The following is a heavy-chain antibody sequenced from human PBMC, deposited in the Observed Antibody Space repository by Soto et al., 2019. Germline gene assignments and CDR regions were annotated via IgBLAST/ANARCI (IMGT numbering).Heavy chain of an antibody. CDR3: ARASGKYCSSTTCYTPYYFDY. CDR2: IYYSGST. Sequence: SETLSLTCTVSGGSISSGGYYWSWIRQHPGKGLEWIGYIYYSGSTYHNPSLKSRVTISEDTSKNQFSLKLSSVTAADTAVYYCARASGKYCSSTTCYTPYYFDYWGQGALVTVSS. J-gene: IGHJ4*02. CDR1: GGSISSGGYY. D-gene: IGHD2-2*01. V-gene: IGHV4-31*03.